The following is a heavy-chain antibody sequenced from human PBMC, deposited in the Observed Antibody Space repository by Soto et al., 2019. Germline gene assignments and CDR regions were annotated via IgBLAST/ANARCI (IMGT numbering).Heavy chain of an antibody. CDR2: ISYDGSNK. CDR3: AKDGVAAYYYYGMDV. J-gene: IGHJ6*02. CDR1: GFTFSSYG. D-gene: IGHD6-19*01. V-gene: IGHV3-30*18. Sequence: GGSLRLSCAASGFTFSSYGMHWVRQAPGKGLEWVAVISYDGSNKYYADSVKGRFTISRDNSKNTLYLQMNSLRAEDTAVYYCAKDGVAAYYYYGMDVWGQGPTVTVPS.